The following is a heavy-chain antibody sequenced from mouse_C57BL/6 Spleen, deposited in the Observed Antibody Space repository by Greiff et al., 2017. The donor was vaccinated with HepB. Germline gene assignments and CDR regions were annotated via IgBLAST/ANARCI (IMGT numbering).Heavy chain of an antibody. D-gene: IGHD2-4*01. J-gene: IGHJ3*01. V-gene: IGHV5-6*02. Sequence: DVKLVESGGDLVKPGGSLKLSCAASGFTFSSYGMSWVRQTPDKRLEWVATISSGGSYTYYPDSVKGRFTISRDNAKNTLYLQMSSLKSEDTAMYYCARHRYDYDQAWFAYWGQGTLVTVSA. CDR3: ARHRYDYDQAWFAY. CDR2: ISSGGSYT. CDR1: GFTFSSYG.